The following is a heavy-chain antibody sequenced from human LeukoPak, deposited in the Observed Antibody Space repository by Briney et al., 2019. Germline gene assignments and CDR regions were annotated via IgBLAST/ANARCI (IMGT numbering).Heavy chain of an antibody. CDR3: ARVVPALLYFDY. D-gene: IGHD2-2*01. J-gene: IGHJ4*02. Sequence: SETLSLTCTVSGGSISSSSYYWGWIRQPAGKGLEWIGRIYTSGSTNYNPSLKSRVTISVDTSKNQFSLKLSSVTAADTAVYYCARVVPALLYFDYWGQGTLVTVSS. CDR1: GGSISSSSYY. V-gene: IGHV4-61*02. CDR2: IYTSGST.